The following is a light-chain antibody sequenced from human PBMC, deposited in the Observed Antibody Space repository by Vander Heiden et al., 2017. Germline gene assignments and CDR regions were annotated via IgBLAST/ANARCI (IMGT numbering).Light chain of an antibody. CDR2: GAS. Sequence: IQMTQSPSFVSASVGDRVTMTCRASQRIDSWLAWYRQKSGKAPELLIYGASTLENGDPSRFSGGGFGRDFTLTISSLQPEDFGTYYCQQSMSFPVTFGQGTRLEIK. CDR3: QQSMSFPVT. V-gene: IGKV1-12*01. CDR1: QRIDSW. J-gene: IGKJ5*01.